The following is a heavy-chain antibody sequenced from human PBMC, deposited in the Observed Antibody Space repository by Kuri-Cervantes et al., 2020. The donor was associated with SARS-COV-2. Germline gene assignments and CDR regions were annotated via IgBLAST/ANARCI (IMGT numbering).Heavy chain of an antibody. CDR3: ARDLRLGNSLGH. D-gene: IGHD6-19*01. J-gene: IGHJ5*02. Sequence: GGSLRLSCTVSGGSISSSSYYWGWIRQPPGKGLEWVSYISSSGSRINYTDSVKGRFTISRDNARKSVFLQMNSLRAEDTAIYYCARDLRLGNSLGHWGQGTLVTVSS. CDR1: GGSISSSSYY. V-gene: IGHV3-11*04. CDR2: ISSSGSRI.